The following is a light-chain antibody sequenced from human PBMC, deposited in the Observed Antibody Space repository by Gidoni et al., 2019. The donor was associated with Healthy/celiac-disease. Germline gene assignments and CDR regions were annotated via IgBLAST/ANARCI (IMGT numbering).Light chain of an antibody. J-gene: IGLJ1*01. CDR3: CSYAGSSTLYV. Sequence: QSALTQPAAGSGSPGQAITISCTGTSSDVGSYNLVSSYQQHPGKAPKLMIYEVSKRPSGVSNRFSGSKSGNTASLTISGLQAEDEAAYYCCSYAGSSTLYVFGTGTKVTVL. V-gene: IGLV2-23*02. CDR1: SSDVGSYNL. CDR2: EVS.